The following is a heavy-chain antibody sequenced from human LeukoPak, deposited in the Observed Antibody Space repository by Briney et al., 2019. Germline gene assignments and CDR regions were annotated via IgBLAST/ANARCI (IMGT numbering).Heavy chain of an antibody. CDR2: ITPIFGTA. CDR1: GGTFSSYA. CDR3: ARDIGGPRGVWSGYYVPHWFDP. J-gene: IGHJ5*02. V-gene: IGHV1-69*05. D-gene: IGHD3-3*01. Sequence: SVKVSCKASGGTFSSYAISWVRQAPGQGLEWMGGITPIFGTANYAQKFQGRVTITTDESTSTAYMELSSLRSEDTAVYYCARDIGGPRGVWSGYYVPHWFDPWGQGTLVTVSS.